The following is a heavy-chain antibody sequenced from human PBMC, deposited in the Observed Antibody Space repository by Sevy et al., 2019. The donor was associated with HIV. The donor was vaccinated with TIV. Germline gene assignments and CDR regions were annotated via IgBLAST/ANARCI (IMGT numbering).Heavy chain of an antibody. CDR2: INPNSGGT. V-gene: IGHV1-2*02. D-gene: IGHD1-26*01. Sequence: ASVKVSCKASGDTFTGYYMHWVRQAPGQGLEWMGWINPNSGGTNYAQKFQGRVTMTKDTSISTAYMEMSRPRSDDTAVYYCARGERTYFDYWGQGTLVTVSS. CDR1: GDTFTGYY. J-gene: IGHJ4*02. CDR3: ARGERTYFDY.